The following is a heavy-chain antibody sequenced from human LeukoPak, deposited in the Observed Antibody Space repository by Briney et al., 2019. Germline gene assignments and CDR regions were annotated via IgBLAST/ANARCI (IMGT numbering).Heavy chain of an antibody. CDR1: GFTFSNYG. CDR2: IRFDGSDK. V-gene: IGHV3-30*02. Sequence: PGGSLRLSCAASGFTFSNYGMHWVRQAPGKGLEWVALIRFDGSDKYYADSVQGRFTISRDNSENTLSLQVSSLRAEDTAIYYCARGGEPDYFDYWGQGTLVTVSS. CDR3: ARGGEPDYFDY. J-gene: IGHJ4*02. D-gene: IGHD2-21*01.